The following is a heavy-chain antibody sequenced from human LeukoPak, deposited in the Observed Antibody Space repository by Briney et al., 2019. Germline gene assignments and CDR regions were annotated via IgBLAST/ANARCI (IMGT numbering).Heavy chain of an antibody. CDR3: ARGDPRMAVAGWYEAFDI. J-gene: IGHJ3*02. V-gene: IGHV4-59*01. CDR2: IYYSGST. Sequence: SETLSLTCTVSGGSISSYYWSWIRQPPGKGLEWIGYIYYSGSTNYNPSLKSRVTISVDTSKNQFSLKLSSVTAADTAVYYCARGDPRMAVAGWYEAFDIWGQGTMVTVSS. D-gene: IGHD6-19*01. CDR1: GGSISSYY.